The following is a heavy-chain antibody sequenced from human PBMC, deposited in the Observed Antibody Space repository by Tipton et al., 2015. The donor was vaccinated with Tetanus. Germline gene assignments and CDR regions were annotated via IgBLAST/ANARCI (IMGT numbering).Heavy chain of an antibody. J-gene: IGHJ4*02. V-gene: IGHV3-15*07. D-gene: IGHD1-26*01. CDR3: TTSGIVGSGSRVDY. CDR2: IKSKTDGGTT. CDR1: GLFFHNAW. Sequence: SLRLSCTTSGLFFHNAWMNWVRQGPGKGPEWVGRIKSKTDGGTTDYAARVKDRFSISRDDSKNTLFLLMNSLKVEDTAVYYCTTSGIVGSGSRVDYWGRGTLVTVSS.